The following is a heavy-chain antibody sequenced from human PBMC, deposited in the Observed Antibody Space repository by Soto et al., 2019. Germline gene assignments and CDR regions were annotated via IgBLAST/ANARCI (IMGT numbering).Heavy chain of an antibody. Sequence: QVQLQQWGAGLLKPSETLSLTCAVYGGSFSGYYWSWIRQPPGKGLEWIGEINQSGSTNYNPSLKSRFTISVDTSKNQFSLKLSSVTAADPAVYYCARTYSSSWSPFDYWGQGTLVTVSS. V-gene: IGHV4-34*01. CDR2: INQSGST. CDR3: ARTYSSSWSPFDY. CDR1: GGSFSGYY. D-gene: IGHD6-13*01. J-gene: IGHJ4*02.